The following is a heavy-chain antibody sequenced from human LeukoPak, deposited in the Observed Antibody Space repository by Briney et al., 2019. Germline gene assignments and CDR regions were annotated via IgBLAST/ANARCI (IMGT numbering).Heavy chain of an antibody. J-gene: IGHJ4*02. CDR3: ARDTDYVWGPRPMDY. D-gene: IGHD3-16*01. CDR2: IYYSGST. Sequence: SETLSLTCTVSGGSISSSSYYWGWIRQPPGKGLEWIGSIYYSGSTYYNPSLKSRVTISVDTSKNQFSLKLSSVTAADTAVYYCARDTDYVWGPRPMDYWGQGTLVTVSS. V-gene: IGHV4-39*07. CDR1: GGSISSSSYY.